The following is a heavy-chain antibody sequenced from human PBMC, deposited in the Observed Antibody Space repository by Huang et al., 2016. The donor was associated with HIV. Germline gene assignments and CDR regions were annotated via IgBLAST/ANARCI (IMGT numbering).Heavy chain of an antibody. Sequence: QIQLMQSGPELKQPRASVKVSCKASGYTFTSYGIAWVRQAPGQGPEGMGWIRASSGDTEYAQKFQGRVTWTTDTSTNIAYMELRSLRSDDTAKYYCARDPKYHRIGYYRQRRGIDIWGQGTMVIVSS. J-gene: IGHJ3*02. CDR2: IRASSGDT. V-gene: IGHV1-18*01. CDR3: ARDPKYHRIGYYRQRRGIDI. CDR1: GYTFTSYG. D-gene: IGHD3-22*01.